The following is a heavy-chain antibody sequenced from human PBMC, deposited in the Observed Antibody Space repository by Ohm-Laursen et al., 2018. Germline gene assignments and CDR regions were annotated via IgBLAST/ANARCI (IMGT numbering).Heavy chain of an antibody. Sequence: GTLSLTCAVYGGSFSGYYWSWIRQPPGKGLEWIGEINHSGSTNYNPSLKSRVTISVDTSKNQFSLKLSSVTAADTAVYYCARMIVVRNYYYGMDVWGQGTTVTVSS. D-gene: IGHD3-22*01. CDR1: GGSFSGYY. CDR3: ARMIVVRNYYYGMDV. V-gene: IGHV4-34*01. CDR2: INHSGST. J-gene: IGHJ6*02.